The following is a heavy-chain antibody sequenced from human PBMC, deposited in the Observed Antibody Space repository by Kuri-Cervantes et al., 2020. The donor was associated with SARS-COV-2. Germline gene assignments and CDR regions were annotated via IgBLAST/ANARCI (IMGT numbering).Heavy chain of an antibody. Sequence: GESLKISCAASGFTFSSYAMHWVRQAPGKGLEWVAVISYDGSNKYYADSVKGRFTISRDNSKNTLYLQMNSLRAEDTAVYYCARAGDYDYVWGSYRYDYFDYWGQGTLVTVSS. J-gene: IGHJ4*02. V-gene: IGHV3-30-3*01. CDR2: ISYDGSNK. CDR1: GFTFSSYA. CDR3: ARAGDYDYVWGSYRYDYFDY. D-gene: IGHD3-16*02.